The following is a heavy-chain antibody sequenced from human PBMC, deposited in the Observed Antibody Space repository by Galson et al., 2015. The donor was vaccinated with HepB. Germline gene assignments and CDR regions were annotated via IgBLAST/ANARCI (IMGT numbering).Heavy chain of an antibody. J-gene: IGHJ4*02. V-gene: IGHV3-30*03. CDR3: ARDSGYVSGWYAGRGGFDY. Sequence: SLRLSCAASGFTVSSNYMNWVRQAPGKGLEWVTVISYDGRNQNYADSVMGRFTISRENSKDTVYLQMSSLRADDTAVYYCARDSGYVSGWYAGRGGFDYWGQGTLVTVSS. D-gene: IGHD6-19*01. CDR1: GFTVSSNY. CDR2: ISYDGRNQ.